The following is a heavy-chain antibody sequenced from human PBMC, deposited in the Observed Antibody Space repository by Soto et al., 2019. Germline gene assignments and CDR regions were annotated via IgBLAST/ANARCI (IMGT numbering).Heavy chain of an antibody. D-gene: IGHD6-19*01. V-gene: IGHV1-58*01. J-gene: IGHJ3*02. CDR3: ATPGIAVAGTSSSAFDI. CDR2: IVVGSGNT. CDR1: GFTFTSSA. Sequence: GASVQVSCKASGFTFTSSAVQWVRQARGQRLEWIGWIVVGSGNTNYAQKFQERVTITRGMSTSTAYMELSSLRSEDTAVYYCATPGIAVAGTSSSAFDIWGQGTMVTVSS.